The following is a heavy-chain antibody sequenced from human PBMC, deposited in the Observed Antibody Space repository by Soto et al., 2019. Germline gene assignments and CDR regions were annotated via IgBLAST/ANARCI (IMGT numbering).Heavy chain of an antibody. CDR1: GGSISSGGYS. Sequence: SETLSLTCTVSGGSISSGGYSWSWIRQPPGKGLEWIGYIYHSGSTYYNPSLKSRVTIPVDRSKNQFSLKLSSVTAADTAVYYCAAGGGLPRYYWGQGTLVTVSS. V-gene: IGHV4-30-2*01. D-gene: IGHD5-12*01. CDR2: IYHSGST. J-gene: IGHJ4*02. CDR3: AAGGGLPRYY.